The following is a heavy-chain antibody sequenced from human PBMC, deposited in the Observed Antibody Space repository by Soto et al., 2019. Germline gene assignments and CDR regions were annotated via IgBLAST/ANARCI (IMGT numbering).Heavy chain of an antibody. CDR1: GGSPSSGSIY. CDR3: ARAVNHDFWSGYSPFDY. Sequence: SLSLTCSVSGGSPSSGSIYWYWILHHPGKGLEWIGYIYYNGDTYYNASLKNRVTISVDTSNNQFSLNLSSVTAADTAVYYCARAVNHDFWSGYSPFDYWSQGTLVTVSS. J-gene: IGHJ4*02. D-gene: IGHD3-3*01. CDR2: IYYNGDT. V-gene: IGHV4-31*03.